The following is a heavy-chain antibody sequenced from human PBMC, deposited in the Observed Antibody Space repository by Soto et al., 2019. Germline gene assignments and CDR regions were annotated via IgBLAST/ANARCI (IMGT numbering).Heavy chain of an antibody. CDR1: GFTFNTYS. D-gene: IGHD5-12*01. Sequence: VQLVESGGTLVQPGGSLRLSCAASGFTFNTYSMHWVRQAPGTGLVWVSRINSDGTRTTYADSVKGRVTISRDNAKNTVYLQMNSLRAEDTAVYYCTTVATNSYNWLDPWGQGTLVTVSS. CDR2: INSDGTRT. J-gene: IGHJ5*02. CDR3: TTVATNSYNWLDP. V-gene: IGHV3-74*01.